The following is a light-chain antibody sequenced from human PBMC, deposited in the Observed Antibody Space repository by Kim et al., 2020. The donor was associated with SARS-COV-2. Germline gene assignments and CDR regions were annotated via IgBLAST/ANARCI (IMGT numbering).Light chain of an antibody. V-gene: IGLV1-40*01. Sequence: VTSSCTGSSSNSGAGHDVHWYQQVPGTAPKLLIYGNSNRPSGVPDRFSGSKSGTSASLAITGLQAEDEADYYCQSYDSSLSGSGVFGTGTKVTVL. J-gene: IGLJ1*01. CDR3: QSYDSSLSGSGV. CDR1: SSNSGAGHD. CDR2: GNS.